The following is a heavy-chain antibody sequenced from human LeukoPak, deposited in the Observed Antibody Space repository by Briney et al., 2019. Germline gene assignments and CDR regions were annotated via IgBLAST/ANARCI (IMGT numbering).Heavy chain of an antibody. D-gene: IGHD5-12*01. CDR3: ARVQFGYNGDDHPYYFDY. J-gene: IGHJ4*02. Sequence: ASVKVSCKASGYTFTSYGISWVRQAPGQGLEWMGWISAYNGNTNYAQNLQGRVTMTTDTSTSTAYMELRSLRSDDTAVYYCARVQFGYNGDDHPYYFDYWDQGTLVTVSS. CDR2: ISAYNGNT. CDR1: GYTFTSYG. V-gene: IGHV1-18*01.